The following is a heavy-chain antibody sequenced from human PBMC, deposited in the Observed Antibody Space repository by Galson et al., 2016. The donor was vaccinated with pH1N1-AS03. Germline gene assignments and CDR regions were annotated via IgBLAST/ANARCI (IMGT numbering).Heavy chain of an antibody. Sequence: QVQLQESGPGLVKPSETLSLTCTESTGSFRGAYWTWVRQPPGRGLEWIGEVIYGKSPIYNPSLKGRVSMSLDRSKHHFSLRLTSVTAADTAVYFCARRPTGIDFWGQGSLVIVSS. CDR3: ARRPTGIDF. J-gene: IGHJ4*02. CDR1: TGSFRGAY. V-gene: IGHV4-34*10. CDR2: VIYGKSP.